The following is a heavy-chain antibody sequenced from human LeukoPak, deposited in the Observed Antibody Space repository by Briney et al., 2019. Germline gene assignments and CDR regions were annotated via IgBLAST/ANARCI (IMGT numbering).Heavy chain of an antibody. J-gene: IGHJ3*02. CDR1: GFTFSSYS. CDR3: SKDIDSGSYGGSRVGAFDI. V-gene: IGHV3-9*01. CDR2: ISWNSGSI. Sequence: QAGGSLRLSCAASGFTFSSYSMNWVRQAPGKGLEWVSGISWNSGSIDYADSVKGRFTISRDNAKNSLYLQMNSLRVEDTALYYCSKDIDSGSYGGSRVGAFDIWGQGTTVTVSS. D-gene: IGHD1-26*01.